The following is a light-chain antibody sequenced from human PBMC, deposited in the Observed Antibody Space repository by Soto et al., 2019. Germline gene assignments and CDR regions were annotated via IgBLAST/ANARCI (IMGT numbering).Light chain of an antibody. J-gene: IGKJ4*01. CDR1: QHIGNY. CDR2: DAS. CDR3: QQYYSLPLN. V-gene: IGKV1-33*01. Sequence: DIQMTQSPSSLSASVGDRVTITCQASQHIGNYLNWYQQKPGKAPKLLIYDASNLQAGVPSRFSGSGSGTEFTFTIRILQPEDFATWFCQQYYSLPLNFGGGTKVYIK.